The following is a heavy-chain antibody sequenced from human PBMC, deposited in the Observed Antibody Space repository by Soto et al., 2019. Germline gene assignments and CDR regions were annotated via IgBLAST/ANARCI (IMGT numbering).Heavy chain of an antibody. J-gene: IGHJ4*02. CDR1: GGSISSGGYY. CDR2: IYYSGST. CDR3: ARGRCIVATINRSLLFDY. V-gene: IGHV4-31*03. D-gene: IGHD5-12*01. Sequence: QVQLQESGPGLVKPSQTLSLTCTVSGGSISSGGYYWSWIRQHPGKGLEWIGYIYYSGSTYYNPSLKSRVTISVDTSKNHCSLKLSSVTAADTAVYYCARGRCIVATINRSLLFDYWGQGTLVTVSS.